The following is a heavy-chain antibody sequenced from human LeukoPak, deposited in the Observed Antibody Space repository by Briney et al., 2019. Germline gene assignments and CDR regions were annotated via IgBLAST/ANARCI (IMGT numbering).Heavy chain of an antibody. J-gene: IGHJ4*02. Sequence: GGSLRLSCAASGFTFSGYAMSWVRQAPGKGLEWVSLISGDGGSTYYADSVKGRFTISRDNSKNSLYLQMNSLRTEDTALYYCAKAYCGGDCYPDYWGQGTLVTVSS. CDR3: AKAYCGGDCYPDY. V-gene: IGHV3-43*02. D-gene: IGHD2-21*02. CDR2: ISGDGGST. CDR1: GFTFSGYA.